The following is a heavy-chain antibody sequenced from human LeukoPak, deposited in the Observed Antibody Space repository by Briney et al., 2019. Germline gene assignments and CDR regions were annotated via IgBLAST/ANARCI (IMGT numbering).Heavy chain of an antibody. V-gene: IGHV3-48*04. CDR3: ARAGSHRNSGYDY. J-gene: IGHJ4*02. D-gene: IGHD5-12*01. Sequence: GGSLRLSCAASGFTFNTYIMNWVRQAPGKGLEWVSYISTTGTIYYADSLEGRFTISRDNAKNSLYLQMNSLRAEDTGVYYCARAGSHRNSGYDYWGQGTLVTVSS. CDR1: GFTFNTYI. CDR2: ISTTGTI.